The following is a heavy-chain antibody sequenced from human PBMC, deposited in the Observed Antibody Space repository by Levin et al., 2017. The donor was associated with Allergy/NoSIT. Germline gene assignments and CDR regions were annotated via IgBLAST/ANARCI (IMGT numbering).Heavy chain of an antibody. Sequence: PGESLKISCAVSGVTFSTYAMNWVRQAPGKGLEWVSYISSSGTTIYYLDSVKGRFTISRDDAKNSLYLQMNSLRAEDTAVYYCGRYGSGSYPDYWGRGTLVTVSS. V-gene: IGHV3-48*01. CDR2: ISSSGTTI. J-gene: IGHJ4*02. CDR3: GRYGSGSYPDY. CDR1: GVTFSTYA. D-gene: IGHD3-10*01.